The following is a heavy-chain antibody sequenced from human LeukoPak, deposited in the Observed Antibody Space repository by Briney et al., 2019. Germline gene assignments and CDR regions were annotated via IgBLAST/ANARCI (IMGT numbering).Heavy chain of an antibody. CDR1: GFTFDDYA. D-gene: IGHD6-13*01. V-gene: IGHV3-9*01. CDR2: ISWNSGSI. Sequence: GRSLRLSCAASGFTFDDYAMHWVRHAPGKGLEWVSGISWNSGSIGYADSVKGRFTISRDNAKNSLYLQMNSLRAEDTALYYCAKDMEAAAGTGAFDIWGQGTMVTVSS. J-gene: IGHJ3*02. CDR3: AKDMEAAAGTGAFDI.